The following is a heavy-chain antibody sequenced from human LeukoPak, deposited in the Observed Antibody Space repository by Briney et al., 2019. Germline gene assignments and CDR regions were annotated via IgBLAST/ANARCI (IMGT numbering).Heavy chain of an antibody. Sequence: SETLSLTCTVSGGSISSGDYYWSWLRQPPGKGLEWIGYIYYSGSTYYNPSLKSRVTISVDTSKNQFSLKLSSVTAADTAVYYCARDDYAEGDDAFDIWGQGTMVTVSS. CDR3: ARDDYAEGDDAFDI. D-gene: IGHD4-17*01. V-gene: IGHV4-30-4*01. J-gene: IGHJ3*02. CDR1: GGSISSGDYY. CDR2: IYYSGST.